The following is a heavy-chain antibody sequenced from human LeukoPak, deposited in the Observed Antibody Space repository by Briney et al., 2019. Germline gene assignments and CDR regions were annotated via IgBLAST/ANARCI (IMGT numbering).Heavy chain of an antibody. CDR3: ARASIVVVPAATHGYDYYYYYGMDV. CDR2: INTNTGNP. D-gene: IGHD2-2*01. CDR1: GYTFTSYA. J-gene: IGHJ6*02. V-gene: IGHV7-4-1*02. Sequence: ASVKVSCKASGYTFTSYAMNWVRQAPGQGLEWMGWINTNTGNPTYAQGFTGRFVFSLDTSVSTAYLQISSLKAEDTAVYYCARASIVVVPAATHGYDYYYYYGMDVWGQGTTVTVSS.